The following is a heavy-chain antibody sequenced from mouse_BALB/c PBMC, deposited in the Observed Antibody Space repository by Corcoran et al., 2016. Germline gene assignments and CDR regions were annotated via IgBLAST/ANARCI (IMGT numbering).Heavy chain of an antibody. V-gene: IGHV1S136*01. CDR2: INPYNDGT. D-gene: IGHD1-3*01. CDR3: ARIGDNCYFDY. J-gene: IGHJ2*01. Sequence: EVQLQQSGPELVKPGASVKMSCKASGYTFTSYVMHWVKQKPGQGLEWIGYINPYNDGTKYNEKFKGKATLTSDKSSSTAYMALSSLTSEDSAVYDCARIGDNCYFDYWGQGTTLTVSA. CDR1: GYTFTSYV.